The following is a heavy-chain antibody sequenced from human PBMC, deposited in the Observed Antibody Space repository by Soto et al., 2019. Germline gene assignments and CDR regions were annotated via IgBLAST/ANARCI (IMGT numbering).Heavy chain of an antibody. CDR3: ARDQYQLLLNWFDP. V-gene: IGHV3-11*01. CDR2: ISSSGSTI. D-gene: IGHD2-2*01. Sequence: GGSLRLSCAASGFTFSDYYMSWIRQAPGKGLEWVSYISSSGSTIYYADSVKGRFTISRDNAKNSLYLQMNSLRAEDTAVYYCARDQYQLLLNWFDPWGQGTLVTVSS. J-gene: IGHJ5*02. CDR1: GFTFSDYY.